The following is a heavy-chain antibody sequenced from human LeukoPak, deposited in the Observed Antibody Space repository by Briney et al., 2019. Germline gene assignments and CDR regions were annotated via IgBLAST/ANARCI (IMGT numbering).Heavy chain of an antibody. J-gene: IGHJ4*02. Sequence: GGSLRDSCADSGFALNNSATYSVRQAAGKGLEWVSVIGTAGNTYYLGSVKGRFTISRENAKNSLYLQMNSLRAGDTAIYYCARSKSYISGWPDLHLGGQGTLVTVSS. CDR3: ARSKSYISGWPDLHL. V-gene: IGHV3-13*04. CDR2: IGTAGNT. D-gene: IGHD6-19*01. CDR1: GFALNNSA.